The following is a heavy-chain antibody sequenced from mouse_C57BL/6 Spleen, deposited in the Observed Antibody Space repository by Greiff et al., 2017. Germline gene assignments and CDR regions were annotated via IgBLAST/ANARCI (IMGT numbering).Heavy chain of an antibody. V-gene: IGHV1-69*01. D-gene: IGHD3-2*02. J-gene: IGHJ2*01. CDR1: GYTFTSYW. CDR3: ASVISGYFDY. Sequence: QVQLQQPGAELVMPGASVKLSCKASGYTFTSYWMHWVKQRPGQGLEWIGEIDPSDSYTNYNQKFKGKSTLTVDKSSSTAYMQLSSLTSEDSAVYYCASVISGYFDYWGQGTTLTVSS. CDR2: IDPSDSYT.